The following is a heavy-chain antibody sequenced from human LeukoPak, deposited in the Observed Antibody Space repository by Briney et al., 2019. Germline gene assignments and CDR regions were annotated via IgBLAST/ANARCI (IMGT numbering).Heavy chain of an antibody. V-gene: IGHV3-30*03. J-gene: IGHJ4*02. CDR2: ISYDGSNK. D-gene: IGHD1-1*01. CDR1: GFTFSSYG. Sequence: GGSLRLSCAASGFTFSSYGMHWVRQAPGKGLEWVAVISYDGSNKYYADSAKGRFTISRDRSKNTLYLQMNSLRVEDTAVYYCTRGPNDYFKWGQGTLVTVSS. CDR3: TRGPNDYFK.